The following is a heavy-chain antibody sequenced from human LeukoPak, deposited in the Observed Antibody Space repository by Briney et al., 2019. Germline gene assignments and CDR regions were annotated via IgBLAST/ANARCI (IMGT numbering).Heavy chain of an antibody. Sequence: SQTLSLTCTVSGGSISSGGYYWSWIRQHPGKGLEWIGYIYYSESTYYNPSLKSRVTISVDTSKNQFSLKLSSVTAADTAVYYCARAAGYQLLSWWFDPWGQGTLVTVSS. CDR2: IYYSEST. CDR3: ARAAGYQLLSWWFDP. CDR1: GGSISSGGYY. J-gene: IGHJ5*02. D-gene: IGHD2-2*01. V-gene: IGHV4-31*03.